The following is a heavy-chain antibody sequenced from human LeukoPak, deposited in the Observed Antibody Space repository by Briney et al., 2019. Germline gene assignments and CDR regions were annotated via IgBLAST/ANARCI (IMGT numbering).Heavy chain of an antibody. J-gene: IGHJ5*02. Sequence: GGSLRLSCAASGFTFSSYGMHWVRQAPGRGLEWVAFIRYDGSNKYYADSVKGRFTTSRDNSKNTLYLQMNSLRAEDTAVYYCAKDQEHDFWSGYYLDPWGQGTLVTVSS. CDR2: IRYDGSNK. V-gene: IGHV3-30*02. D-gene: IGHD3-3*01. CDR1: GFTFSSYG. CDR3: AKDQEHDFWSGYYLDP.